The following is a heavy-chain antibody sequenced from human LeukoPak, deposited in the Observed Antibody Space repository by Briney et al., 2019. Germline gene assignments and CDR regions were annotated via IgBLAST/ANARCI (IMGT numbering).Heavy chain of an antibody. CDR1: GFTFSSYW. CDR2: IKSKTDGGTT. Sequence: GGSLRLSCAASGFTFSSYWMSWVRQAPGKGLVWVGRIKSKTDGGTTDYAVPVKGRFTISRDDSKNTLYLQMNSLKTEDTAVYYCTTDFSSAVADTFDYWGQGTLVTVSS. V-gene: IGHV3-15*01. J-gene: IGHJ4*02. CDR3: TTDFSSAVADTFDY. D-gene: IGHD6-19*01.